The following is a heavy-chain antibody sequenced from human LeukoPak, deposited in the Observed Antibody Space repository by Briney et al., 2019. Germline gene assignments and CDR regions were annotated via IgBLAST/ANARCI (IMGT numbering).Heavy chain of an antibody. V-gene: IGHV1-24*01. D-gene: IGHD3-10*02. CDR2: FDPEDGET. CDR1: GYTLTELS. J-gene: IGHJ4*02. Sequence: ASVKVSCKGSGYTLTELSMRWVRHAPGKGLEWMGGFDPEDGETIYAQKFQGGVTMTEDTSTDTAYMDMSSLRSADTAVYYCATVGYHMIGGFDYWGQGTLVTVSS. CDR3: ATVGYHMIGGFDY.